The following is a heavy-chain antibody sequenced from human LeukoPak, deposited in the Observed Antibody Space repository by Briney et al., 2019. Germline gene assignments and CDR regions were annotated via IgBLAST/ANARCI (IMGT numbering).Heavy chain of an antibody. J-gene: IGHJ4*02. V-gene: IGHV1-2*02. D-gene: IGHD6-6*01. Sequence: ASVKVSCKASGYTFTTYGFSWVRQAPGQGLEWMGWINPNSGGTNYAQKFQGRVTMTRDTSISTAYMELSRLRSDDTAVYYCARDHRGEYSSSPGDYWGQGTLVTVSS. CDR3: ARDHRGEYSSSPGDY. CDR2: INPNSGGT. CDR1: GYTFTTYG.